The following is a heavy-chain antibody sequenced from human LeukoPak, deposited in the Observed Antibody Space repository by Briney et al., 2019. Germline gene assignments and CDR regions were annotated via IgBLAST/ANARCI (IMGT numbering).Heavy chain of an antibody. CDR1: GCTFSSYS. CDR2: INGRGDYI. J-gene: IGHJ3*02. CDR3: ARGGTGTTPNDAFDI. V-gene: IGHV3-21*01. Sequence: GGPLRLSCLGSGCTFSSYSMNWLRQTPGKGLEWVSSINGRGDYIYYADSERGRFTISRDHAKNSLYLQRNSLRAEDTAVHYCARGGTGTTPNDAFDIWGQGTMVTASS. D-gene: IGHD1-7*01.